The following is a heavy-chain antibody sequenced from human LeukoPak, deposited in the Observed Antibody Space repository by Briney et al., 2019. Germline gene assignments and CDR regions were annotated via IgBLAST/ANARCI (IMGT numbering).Heavy chain of an antibody. J-gene: IGHJ4*02. V-gene: IGHV3-11*01. CDR2: TYGGSTTT. CDR3: ARGDLHRYPDS. Sequence: GGSLRLSCAASGFSFSDYYMSWIRQAPGKGLEWVSYTYGGSTTTYYADSMKGRFTISRDNAKDSLFLEINSLRAEDTAVYYCARGDLHRYPDSWGQGTLVTVSA. D-gene: IGHD2-21*02. CDR1: GFSFSDYY.